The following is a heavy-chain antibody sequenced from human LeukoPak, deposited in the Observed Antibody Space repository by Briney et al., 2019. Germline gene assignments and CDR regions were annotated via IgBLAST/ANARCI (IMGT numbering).Heavy chain of an antibody. J-gene: IGHJ4*02. V-gene: IGHV4-4*02. Sequence: HPSGTLSLTCAVSGGSITTTNWWSWVRQPPGKGLEWIGNIYHDVSTSYNPSLKSRVTMSVDTSKNQFSLTLISVTAADTAVYYCARAKVASRFRLEYWGQGILVTLSS. D-gene: IGHD5-12*01. CDR1: GGSITTTNW. CDR2: IYHDVST. CDR3: ARAKVASRFRLEY.